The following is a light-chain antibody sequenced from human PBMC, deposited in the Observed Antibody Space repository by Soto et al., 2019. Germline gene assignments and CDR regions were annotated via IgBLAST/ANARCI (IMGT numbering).Light chain of an antibody. CDR2: DVN. CDR3: CSYAGSYSWV. Sequence: QSALTQPRSVSGSPGQSVTLSCTGTSSDVGGYNYVSWYQHHAGKAPKLMIFDVNKRPSGVPDRFSGSKSGNTASLTISGLQAEDEADYYCCSYAGSYSWVFGGGTKVTVL. J-gene: IGLJ2*01. CDR1: SSDVGGYNY. V-gene: IGLV2-11*01.